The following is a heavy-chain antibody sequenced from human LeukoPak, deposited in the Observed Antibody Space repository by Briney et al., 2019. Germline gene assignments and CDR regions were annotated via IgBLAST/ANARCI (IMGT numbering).Heavy chain of an antibody. J-gene: IGHJ4*02. CDR3: AGGIVGVHAY. Sequence: SETLSLTCGASDFSISSAYYWGWIRQPPGKGLEWIGSFYLGGDTYYNPSLKSRVTISVDTPKNQFSLKLRSVTAADTAVYYCAGGIVGVHAYWGQGILVTVSS. CDR1: DFSISSAYY. CDR2: FYLGGDT. D-gene: IGHD1-26*01. V-gene: IGHV4-38-2*01.